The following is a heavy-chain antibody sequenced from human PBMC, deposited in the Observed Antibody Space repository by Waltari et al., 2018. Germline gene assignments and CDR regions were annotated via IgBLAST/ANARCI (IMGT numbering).Heavy chain of an antibody. D-gene: IGHD3-16*02. J-gene: IGHJ4*02. Sequence: QVRLTQSGSDVKEPGASVKVSCTASGYKFRDYGLRWVRRAPGQGLEWMGWIYVYNENTRFAEKFEDRVTLTTDKVTETVYMDLTDLRPDDTAVYYCARVVTGVHEVNDNWGQGTLVIVSS. CDR2: IYVYNENT. CDR1: GYKFRDYG. V-gene: IGHV1-18*01. CDR3: ARVVTGVHEVNDN.